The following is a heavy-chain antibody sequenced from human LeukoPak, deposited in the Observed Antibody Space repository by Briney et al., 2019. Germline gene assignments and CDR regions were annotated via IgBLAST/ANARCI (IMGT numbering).Heavy chain of an antibody. V-gene: IGHV4-34*01. CDR2: INHSGSA. J-gene: IGHJ2*01. CDR1: GGSFSGYY. D-gene: IGHD2/OR15-2a*01. Sequence: ASETLSLTCAVYGGSFSGYYWSWIRQPPGKGLEWIGEINHSGSANYNPSLKSRVTMSVDTSKNQFSLKLSSVTAADTAAYYCARAIVSYYWYFDLWGRGTLVTVSS. CDR3: ARAIVSYYWYFDL.